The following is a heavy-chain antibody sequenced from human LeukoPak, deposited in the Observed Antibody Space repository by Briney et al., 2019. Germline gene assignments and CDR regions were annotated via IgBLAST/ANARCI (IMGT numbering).Heavy chain of an antibody. CDR1: GGSISSSYYY. CDR3: ARSLTGYYIETIDY. D-gene: IGHD3-9*01. CDR2: LHYSGST. Sequence: PSETLSLTCTVSGGSISSSYYYWGWIRQPPGKGLEWIGSLHYSGSTHYNPSLKSRITISGDTSKSQFSLKLNSVTAADTAVYFCARSLTGYYIETIDYWGQGTLVTVSS. J-gene: IGHJ4*02. V-gene: IGHV4-39*01.